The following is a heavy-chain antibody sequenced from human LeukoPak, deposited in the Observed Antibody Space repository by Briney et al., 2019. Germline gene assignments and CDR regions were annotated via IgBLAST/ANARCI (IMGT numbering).Heavy chain of an antibody. CDR3: ASSVRGFLEWFPEGSPNWFDP. D-gene: IGHD3-3*01. J-gene: IGHJ5*02. CDR2: IYYSGST. V-gene: IGHV4-34*01. Sequence: SEALSLTCAVYGGSFSGYYWSWIRQPPGKGLEWIGSIYYSGSTYYNPSLKSRVTISVDTSKNQFSLKLSSVTAADTAVYYCASSVRGFLEWFPEGSPNWFDPWGQGTLVTVSS. CDR1: GGSFSGYY.